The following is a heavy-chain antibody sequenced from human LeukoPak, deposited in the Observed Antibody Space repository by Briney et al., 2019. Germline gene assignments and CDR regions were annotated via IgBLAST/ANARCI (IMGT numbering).Heavy chain of an antibody. V-gene: IGHV3-53*01. CDR1: GFSVSSNY. Sequence: GGSLRLSCVVSGFSVSSNYMSWVRQAPGKGLEWVSVIYSGGSTYYADSVKGRFTISRDDSRNTLYLQMNSLRGDDTAVYYCATGSGYYYDHWGQGTLVTVSS. J-gene: IGHJ4*02. CDR3: ATGSGYYYDH. CDR2: IYSGGST. D-gene: IGHD3-22*01.